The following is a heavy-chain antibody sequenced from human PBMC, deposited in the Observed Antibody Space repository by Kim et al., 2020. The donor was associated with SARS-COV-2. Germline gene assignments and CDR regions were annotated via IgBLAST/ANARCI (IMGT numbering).Heavy chain of an antibody. V-gene: IGHV3-30*18. CDR3: AKDCRFGVAGLPFVY. CDR2: ISYDGSNK. Sequence: GGSLRLSCAASGFTFSSYGMHWVRQAPGKGLEWVAVISYDGSNKYYADSVKGRFTISRDNSKNTLYLQMNSLRAEDTAVYYCAKDCRFGVAGLPFVYWG. J-gene: IGHJ4*01. D-gene: IGHD6-19*01. CDR1: GFTFSSYG.